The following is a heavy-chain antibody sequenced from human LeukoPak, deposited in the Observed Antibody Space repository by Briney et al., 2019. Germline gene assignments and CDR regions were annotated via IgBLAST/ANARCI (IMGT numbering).Heavy chain of an antibody. Sequence: PSETLSLTCAVYGESFSGYYWSWIRQPPGKGLEWIGEINHSGSTNYNPSLKSRVTISVDTSKNQFSLKLSSVTAADTAVYYCARLHSGSYFSPYYFDYWGQGTLVTVSS. J-gene: IGHJ4*02. CDR1: GESFSGYY. D-gene: IGHD1-26*01. CDR2: INHSGST. V-gene: IGHV4-34*01. CDR3: ARLHSGSYFSPYYFDY.